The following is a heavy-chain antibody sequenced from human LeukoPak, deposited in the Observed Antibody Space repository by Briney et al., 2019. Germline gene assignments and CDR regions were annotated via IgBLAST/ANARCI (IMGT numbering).Heavy chain of an antibody. D-gene: IGHD4-23*01. J-gene: IGHJ3*02. V-gene: IGHV1-69*13. Sequence: EASVKVSCKASGGTFSSYAISWVRQAPGQGLEWMGGIIPIFGTANYAQKFQGRVTITADESSSTAYMELSSLRSEDTAVYYCARNDYGGNDRRFAFDIWGQGTMVTVSS. CDR3: ARNDYGGNDRRFAFDI. CDR2: IIPIFGTA. CDR1: GGTFSSYA.